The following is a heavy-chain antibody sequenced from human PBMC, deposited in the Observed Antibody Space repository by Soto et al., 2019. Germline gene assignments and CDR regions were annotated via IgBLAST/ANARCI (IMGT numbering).Heavy chain of an antibody. Sequence: QVQLQESGPGLVKPSQTLSLTCTVSGGSISSGGYYWSWIRQHPGKGLEWIGYIYYSGSTYYNPSLQSRVTISVDTSKNQFSLKLSSVTAADTAVYYCARGVTMVRGVIHTPYFDSWGQGTLVTVSS. J-gene: IGHJ4*02. CDR2: IYYSGST. D-gene: IGHD3-10*01. V-gene: IGHV4-31*03. CDR1: GGSISSGGYY. CDR3: ARGVTMVRGVIHTPYFDS.